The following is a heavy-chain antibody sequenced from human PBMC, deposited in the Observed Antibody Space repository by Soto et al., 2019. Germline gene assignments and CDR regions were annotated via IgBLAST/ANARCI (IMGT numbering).Heavy chain of an antibody. J-gene: IGHJ6*02. V-gene: IGHV4-39*01. Sequence: SETLSLTCTVSGGSISSSSYYWGWIRQPPGKGLEWIGNVYYGGSTYYNPSLKSRVTISVETSKSQFSLKLSPVTAADTAVYYCAGGDYYHSSGYYFYYYTMDVWGQGTTVTV. CDR3: AGGDYYHSSGYYFYYYTMDV. CDR1: GGSISSSSYY. CDR2: VYYGGST. D-gene: IGHD3-22*01.